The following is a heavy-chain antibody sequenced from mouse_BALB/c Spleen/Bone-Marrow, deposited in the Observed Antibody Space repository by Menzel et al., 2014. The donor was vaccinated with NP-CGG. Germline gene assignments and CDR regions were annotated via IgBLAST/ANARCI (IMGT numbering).Heavy chain of an antibody. CDR1: GYAFSGYW. J-gene: IGHJ2*01. Sequence: QVQLQQSGAELVRPGSSVKISCKASGYAFSGYWMNWVKQRPGQGLEWIGQIYPGDGDTDYNGKFEGKATLTADKSSSTAYMQLSSLTSEDSAVYFCARGGISVDYWGQGTTLTVSS. V-gene: IGHV1-80*01. CDR2: IYPGDGDT. CDR3: ARGGISVDY.